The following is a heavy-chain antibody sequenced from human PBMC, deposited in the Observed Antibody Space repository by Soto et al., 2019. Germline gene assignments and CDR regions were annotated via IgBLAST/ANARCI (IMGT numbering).Heavy chain of an antibody. CDR3: AGEADCSSTSCAFDY. CDR2: FWYDGSKK. Sequence: LRLSCAASGFTFSGYGMHWVRQAPGKGLQWVALFWYDGSKKYYADSVKGRFTISRDNSKNTLYLQMNSLRAEDTAVYYCAGEADCSSTSCAFDYWGQATLVTVSS. J-gene: IGHJ4*02. D-gene: IGHD2-2*01. V-gene: IGHV3-33*01. CDR1: GFTFSGYG.